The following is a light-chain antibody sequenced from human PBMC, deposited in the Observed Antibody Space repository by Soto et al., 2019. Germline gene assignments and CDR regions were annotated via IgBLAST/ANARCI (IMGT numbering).Light chain of an antibody. CDR3: QQLNSYPIT. CDR1: QSISSW. V-gene: IGKV1-5*01. CDR2: DAS. Sequence: DIQMTQYPSPLSASLGDRFTITCLASQSISSWLAWYQQKPGKAPKLLIYDASSLESGVPSRFSGSGSGTEFTLTISSLQPEDFTPYYCQQLNSYPITFGQGTLLEIK. J-gene: IGKJ5*01.